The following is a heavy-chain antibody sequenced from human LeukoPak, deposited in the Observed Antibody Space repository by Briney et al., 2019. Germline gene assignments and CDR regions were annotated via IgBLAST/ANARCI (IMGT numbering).Heavy chain of an antibody. CDR3: AKKGGYCSTTTCYSPYDY. D-gene: IGHD2-2*02. Sequence: GGSLRLSCAGSGFTFSTYALSWVRKAPGKGLEWVSSISSSGYNIYYADSVKGRFTISRDDSKNTLFLQMNSLRSEDTAVYFCAKKGGYCSTTTCYSPYDYWGQGTLVTVSS. V-gene: IGHV3-23*01. J-gene: IGHJ4*02. CDR1: GFTFSTYA. CDR2: ISSSGYNI.